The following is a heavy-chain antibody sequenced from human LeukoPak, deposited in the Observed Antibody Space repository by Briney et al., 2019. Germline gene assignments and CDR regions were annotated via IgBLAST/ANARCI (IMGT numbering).Heavy chain of an antibody. D-gene: IGHD6-19*01. J-gene: IGHJ4*02. CDR2: MYYSGST. CDR3: ARCGSGWPYYFDY. CDR1: GDSISSYY. Sequence: SETLSLTCTVSGDSISSYYWSWVRQPPGKGLEWIGYMYYSGSTNYIPSLKTRVTISVDTSKNQLSLKLTSVTAADTAVYYCARCGSGWPYYFDYWGQGTLVTVSS. V-gene: IGHV4-59*01.